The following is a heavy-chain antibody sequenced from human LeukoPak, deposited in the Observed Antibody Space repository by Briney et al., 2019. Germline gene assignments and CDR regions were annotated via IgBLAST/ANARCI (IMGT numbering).Heavy chain of an antibody. CDR2: ISYDGSNK. Sequence: PGRSLRLSCAASGFTFSSYGMHWVRQAPGKGLEWVAVISYDGSNKYYADSVKGRFTISRDNSKNTLYLQMNSLRAEDTAVYYCAKDQEAYYYGSFDYWGQGTLVTVSS. CDR3: AKDQEAYYYGSFDY. V-gene: IGHV3-30*18. J-gene: IGHJ4*02. CDR1: GFTFSSYG. D-gene: IGHD3-10*01.